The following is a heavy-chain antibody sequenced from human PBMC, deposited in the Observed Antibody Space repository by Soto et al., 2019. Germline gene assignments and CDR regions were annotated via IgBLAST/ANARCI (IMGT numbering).Heavy chain of an antibody. CDR3: AKDTYSSSWYF. Sequence: GGSLRLSCAGSGFTFINYAMTWVRQAPGKGLEWVSSISNRGSDTYYVDSVKGRFTISRDNSKNTLYLQMNSLRAEDTAVYYCAKDTYSSSWYFWGQGTLVTVPQ. D-gene: IGHD6-13*01. J-gene: IGHJ4*02. CDR2: ISNRGSDT. CDR1: GFTFINYA. V-gene: IGHV3-23*01.